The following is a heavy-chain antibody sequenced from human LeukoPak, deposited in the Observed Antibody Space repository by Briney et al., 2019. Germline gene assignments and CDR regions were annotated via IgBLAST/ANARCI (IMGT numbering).Heavy chain of an antibody. J-gene: IGHJ4*02. CDR1: GGSISSSSYY. CDR3: ARETPYSSGWFDY. V-gene: IGHV4-39*07. CDR2: IYYSGST. D-gene: IGHD6-19*01. Sequence: PSETLSLTCTVSGGSISSSSYYWGWIRQPPGKGLEWIGSIYYSGSTYYNPSLKSRVTISVDTSKNQFSLKLSSVTAADTAVYYCARETPYSSGWFDYWGQGTLVTVSS.